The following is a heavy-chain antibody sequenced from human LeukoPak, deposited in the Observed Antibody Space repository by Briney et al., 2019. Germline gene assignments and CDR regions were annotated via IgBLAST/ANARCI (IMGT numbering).Heavy chain of an antibody. D-gene: IGHD3-10*01. V-gene: IGHV4-39*07. CDR1: GGSISSSSYY. CDR2: IYYSGST. J-gene: IGHJ4*02. Sequence: SETLSLTCTVSGGSISSSSYYWGWIRQPPGKGLEWIGSIYYSGSTYYNPSLKSRVTISVDTSKNQFSLKLSSVTAADTAVYYCARESRFGEFRYYFDFWGQGTLVTVSS. CDR3: ARESRFGEFRYYFDF.